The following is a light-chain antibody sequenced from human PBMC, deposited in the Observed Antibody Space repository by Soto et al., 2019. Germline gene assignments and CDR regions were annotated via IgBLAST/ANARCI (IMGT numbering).Light chain of an antibody. CDR2: AND. CDR3: AIWDDSLRV. Sequence: QSVLTQPTSASGTPGQRVIISCSGSSCNIETHFVYWYQQLPGTAPKLLIYANDQRPSGVPDRFSGSKSGTSASLAISELRSEDEADYYCAIWDDSLRVFGGGTKVTVL. V-gene: IGLV1-47*01. J-gene: IGLJ2*01. CDR1: SCNIETHF.